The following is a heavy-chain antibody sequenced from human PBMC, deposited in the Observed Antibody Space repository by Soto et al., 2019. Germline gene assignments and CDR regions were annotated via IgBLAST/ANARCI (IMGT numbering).Heavy chain of an antibody. CDR1: GFTFSSYA. CDR3: AKDPTSAAGTFMWFDP. V-gene: IGHV3-23*01. CDR2: ISGSGGST. Sequence: GGSLRLSCAASGFTFSSYAMSWVRQAPGKGLEWVSAISGSGGSTYYADSVKGRFTISRDNSKNTLYLQMNSLRAEDTAVYYCAKDPTSAAGTFMWFDPWGQGTLVTGSS. D-gene: IGHD6-13*01. J-gene: IGHJ5*02.